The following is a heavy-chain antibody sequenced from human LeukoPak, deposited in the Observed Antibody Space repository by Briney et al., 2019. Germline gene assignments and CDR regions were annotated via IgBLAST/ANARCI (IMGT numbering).Heavy chain of an antibody. V-gene: IGHV3-30-3*01. CDR2: VAFDGTNI. Sequence: RTGGSLRLSRAASGFTFSTSAMHWVRQAPGKGLESVTIVAFDGTNIHYIDSVKGRFTISRDNSKNTLYLEMNSLRTEDTAVYYCVRDARGSLDYWGQGTLVTVSP. J-gene: IGHJ4*02. CDR3: VRDARGSLDY. CDR1: GFTFSTSA.